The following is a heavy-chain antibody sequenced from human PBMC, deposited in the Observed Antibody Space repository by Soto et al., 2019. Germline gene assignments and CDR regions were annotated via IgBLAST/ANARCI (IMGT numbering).Heavy chain of an antibody. CDR3: ARAPTGLRYYYYYMDV. V-gene: IGHV4-31*03. CDR2: IYYSGST. D-gene: IGHD5-12*01. Sequence: QVQLQESGPGLVKPSQTLSLTCTVSGGSISSGGYYWSWIRQHPGKGLEWIGYIYYSGSTYYNPSLKSRVTTSVDTSKQQFSLKLSSVTAADTAVYYCARAPTGLRYYYYYMDVWGKGTTVTVSS. CDR1: GGSISSGGYY. J-gene: IGHJ6*03.